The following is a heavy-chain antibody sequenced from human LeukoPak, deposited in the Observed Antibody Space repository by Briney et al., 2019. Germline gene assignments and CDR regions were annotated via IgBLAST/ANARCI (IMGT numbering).Heavy chain of an antibody. Sequence: GASVKVSCKASGYTFTGYYMHWVRQAPGQGLEWMGRINPNSGGTNYAQEFQGRVTMTRDTSISTAYMELSRLRSDDTAVYYCARGDSSGYSLYWGQGTLVTVSS. V-gene: IGHV1-2*06. D-gene: IGHD3-22*01. CDR1: GYTFTGYY. J-gene: IGHJ4*02. CDR2: INPNSGGT. CDR3: ARGDSSGYSLY.